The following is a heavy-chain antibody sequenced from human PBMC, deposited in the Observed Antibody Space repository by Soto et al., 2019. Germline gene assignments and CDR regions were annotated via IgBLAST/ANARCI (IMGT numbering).Heavy chain of an antibody. J-gene: IGHJ5*02. D-gene: IGHD3-3*01. CDR3: ARGFWSGYYEKNWFDP. Sequence: SETLSLTCAVSGGSISSSNWWSWVRQPPGKGLEWIGEIYHSGSTNYNPSLKSRVTISVDKSKNQFSLKLSSVTAADTAVYYCARGFWSGYYEKNWFDPRGQGTLVTVSS. V-gene: IGHV4-4*02. CDR2: IYHSGST. CDR1: GGSISSSNW.